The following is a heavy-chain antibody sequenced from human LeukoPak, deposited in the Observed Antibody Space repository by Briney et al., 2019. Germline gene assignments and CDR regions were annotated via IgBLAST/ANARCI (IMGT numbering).Heavy chain of an antibody. D-gene: IGHD3-22*01. J-gene: IGHJ5*02. Sequence: SVKVSCKASGGTFSSYAISWVRQAPGQGLEWMGGIIPIFGTANYAQKFQGRVTITTDESTSTAYMELSSLRSEDTAVYFCARDNRRHGYCYDSQLGEHNWFDPWGQGTLVTVSS. CDR2: IIPIFGTA. CDR1: GGTFSSYA. CDR3: ARDNRRHGYCYDSQLGEHNWFDP. V-gene: IGHV1-69*05.